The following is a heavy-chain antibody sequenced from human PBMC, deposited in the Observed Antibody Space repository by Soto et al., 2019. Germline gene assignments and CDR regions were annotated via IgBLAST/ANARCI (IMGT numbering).Heavy chain of an antibody. CDR2: IIPILGIA. D-gene: IGHD4-17*01. J-gene: IGHJ6*02. Sequence: QVQLVQSGAEVKKPGSSVKVSCKASGGTFSSYTISWVRQAPGQGLEWMGRIIPILGIANYAQKFQGRVTITADKSTSTAYMELSRLRSEDTAVYYCARGTGSVDGERDYYYYGMDVWGQGTTVTVSS. CDR1: GGTFSSYT. CDR3: ARGTGSVDGERDYYYYGMDV. V-gene: IGHV1-69*02.